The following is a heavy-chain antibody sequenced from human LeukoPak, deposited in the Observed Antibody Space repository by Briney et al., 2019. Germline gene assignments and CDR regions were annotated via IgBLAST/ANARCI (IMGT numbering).Heavy chain of an antibody. Sequence: PSETLSLTCTVSGGTIRSYYWSWIRQLPGKGLGWIGYIYHSGSTSYNPSLKSRVTISVDTSKNQFSLRLTSLTAADTAVYYCARRDSGGYGYFDLWGRGTLVTVSS. J-gene: IGHJ2*01. V-gene: IGHV4-59*01. CDR3: ARRDSGGYGYFDL. D-gene: IGHD6-19*01. CDR1: GGTIRSYY. CDR2: IYHSGST.